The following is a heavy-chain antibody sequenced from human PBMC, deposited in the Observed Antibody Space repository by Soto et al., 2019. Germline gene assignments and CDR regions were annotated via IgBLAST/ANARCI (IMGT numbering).Heavy chain of an antibody. CDR2: IFYSGSTTY. CDR3: ARVGSSGWSPDY. D-gene: IGHD6-19*01. J-gene: IGHJ4*02. V-gene: IGHV4-59*11. CDR1: GGSISGHY. Sequence: SETLSLTCTVSGGSISGHYWIWIRQPPGEGMEWIGYIFYSGSTTYNNNPSLKSRVSISVDTSRNQFYLRLSSVTAADTAVYYCARVGSSGWSPDYWGQGTLVTVSS.